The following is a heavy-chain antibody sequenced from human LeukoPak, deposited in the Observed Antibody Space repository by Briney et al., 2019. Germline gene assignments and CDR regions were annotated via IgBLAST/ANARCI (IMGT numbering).Heavy chain of an antibody. CDR1: GFTFSSYW. CDR3: AREHRVGRWPKRDYYYGMDV. CDR2: IKQDGSEK. J-gene: IGHJ6*02. D-gene: IGHD5-24*01. Sequence: GGSLRLSCAASGFTFSSYWMSWVRQAPGKGLEWVANIKQDGSEKYYVDSVKGRFTISRDNAKTSLYLQMNSLRAEDTAVYYCAREHRVGRWPKRDYYYGMDVWGQGTTVTVSS. V-gene: IGHV3-7*03.